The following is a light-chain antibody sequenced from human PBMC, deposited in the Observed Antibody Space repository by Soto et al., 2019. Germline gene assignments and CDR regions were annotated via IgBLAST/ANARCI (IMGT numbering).Light chain of an antibody. V-gene: IGLV2-14*01. Sequence: QSVLTQPASVSGSPGQSITISCTGTSSDVGGYNYVSWYQQHPGKAPKLMIYDVSNRPSGVSNRFSGSKSGNTASLTISGLQAEDEADYYCSSYTSSSTLDNYVFGTGTMLTVL. CDR3: SSYTSSSTLDNYV. CDR2: DVS. J-gene: IGLJ1*01. CDR1: SSDVGGYNY.